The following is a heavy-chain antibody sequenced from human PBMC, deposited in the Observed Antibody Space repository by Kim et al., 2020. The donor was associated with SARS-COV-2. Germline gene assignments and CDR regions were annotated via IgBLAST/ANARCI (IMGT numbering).Heavy chain of an antibody. CDR3: ARDKLHNAVAI. CDR2: INSYGTDA. Sequence: AGSLRLSCAASGFPFSSYWIHWVRQAPGKGLEWLSRINSYGTDATYADSVQGRFSSSRDNAKNTVYLQMSSLRADDTAMYYCARDKLHNAVAICGQAI. CDR1: GFPFSSYW. V-gene: IGHV3-74*03. J-gene: IGHJ3*02.